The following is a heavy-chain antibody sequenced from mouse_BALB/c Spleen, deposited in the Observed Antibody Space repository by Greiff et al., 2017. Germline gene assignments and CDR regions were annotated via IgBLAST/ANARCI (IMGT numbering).Heavy chain of an antibody. CDR3: ARDLHYYGYMDY. CDR2: ISSGGST. Sequence: EVNLVESGGGLVKPGGSLKLSCAASGFTFSSYAMSWVRQTPEKRLEWVASISSGGSTYYPDSVKGRFTISRDNARNILYLQMSSLRSEDTAMYYCARDLHYYGYMDYWGQGTSVTVSS. J-gene: IGHJ4*01. CDR1: GFTFSSYA. D-gene: IGHD1-2*01. V-gene: IGHV5-6-5*01.